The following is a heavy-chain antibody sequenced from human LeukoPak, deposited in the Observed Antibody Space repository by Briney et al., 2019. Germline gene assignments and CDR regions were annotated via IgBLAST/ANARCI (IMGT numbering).Heavy chain of an antibody. V-gene: IGHV3-48*03. Sequence: GGSLRLSCAASGFTFSGYEMNWVRQAPGKGLEWVSYTSSSGSTIYYADSVKGRFTISRDNARNSVYLQMNSLRAEDTAVYYCARAYSPHYWGQGTLVTV. CDR2: TSSSGSTI. J-gene: IGHJ4*02. CDR1: GFTFSGYE. CDR3: ARAYSPHY. D-gene: IGHD5-18*01.